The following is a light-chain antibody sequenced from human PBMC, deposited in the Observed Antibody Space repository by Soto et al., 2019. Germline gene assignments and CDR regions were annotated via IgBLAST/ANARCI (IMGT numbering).Light chain of an antibody. CDR3: SSSTTSNTQV. J-gene: IGLJ2*01. CDR1: SSDVGTYNY. CDR2: DVS. Sequence: QSALTQPASVSGSPGQSITISCTGTSSDVGTYNYVSWYQHRPGKAPKLMIYDVSYRPSGVSNRFSGSKSANTASLTISGLQAEDEADYYSSSSTTSNTQVFGGGTKLTVL. V-gene: IGLV2-14*01.